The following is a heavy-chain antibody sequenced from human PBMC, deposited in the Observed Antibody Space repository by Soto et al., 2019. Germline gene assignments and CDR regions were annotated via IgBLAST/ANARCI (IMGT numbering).Heavy chain of an antibody. J-gene: IGHJ6*02. V-gene: IGHV1-69*13. Sequence: GASVKVSCKASGGTFSSYAISWVRQAPGQGLEWMGGIIPIFGTANYAQKFQGRVTITADESTSTAYMELSSLRSEDTAVYYCARDYRYDFWSGYPSYGMDVWGQGTTVTVSS. CDR2: IIPIFGTA. D-gene: IGHD3-3*01. CDR1: GGTFSSYA. CDR3: ARDYRYDFWSGYPSYGMDV.